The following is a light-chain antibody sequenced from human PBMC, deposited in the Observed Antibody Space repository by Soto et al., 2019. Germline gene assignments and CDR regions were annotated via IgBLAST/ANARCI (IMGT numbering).Light chain of an antibody. CDR3: SSYAGSSTFWV. J-gene: IGLJ3*02. CDR2: EGS. Sequence: QSVLTQPASVYGSPGQSITISCTGTSSDVGSYNLVSWFQQHPGNAPKLMIYEGSKRPSGVSNRFSGSKSGNRASLTISGLQAEDEADYYCSSYAGSSTFWVFGGGTKVTVL. V-gene: IGLV2-23*03. CDR1: SSDVGSYNL.